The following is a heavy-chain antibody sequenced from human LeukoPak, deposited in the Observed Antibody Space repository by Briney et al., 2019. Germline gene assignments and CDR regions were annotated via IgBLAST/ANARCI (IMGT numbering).Heavy chain of an antibody. V-gene: IGHV3-20*04. CDR3: ARDFRRYCSSTSCYGPFDY. CDR1: GFTFDDYG. D-gene: IGHD2-2*01. Sequence: SGGSLRLSCAASGFTFDDYGMSWVRQAPGKGLEWVSGINWNGGSTGYADSVKGRFTISRDNAKNSLYLQMNSLRAEDTALYYCARDFRRYCSSTSCYGPFDYWGQGTLVTVSS. CDR2: INWNGGST. J-gene: IGHJ4*02.